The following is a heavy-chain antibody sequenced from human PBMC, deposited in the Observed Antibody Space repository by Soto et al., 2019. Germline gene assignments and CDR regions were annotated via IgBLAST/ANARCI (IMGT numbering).Heavy chain of an antibody. D-gene: IGHD6-13*01. CDR1: GYSFTSYW. J-gene: IGHJ5*02. Sequence: GESLKLSCKGSGYSFTSYWISWVRQMPGKGLEWMGRIDPSDSYTNYSPSFQGHVTISADKSISTAYLQWSSLKASDTAMYYCARRPSYSSSWHNWFDPWGQGTLVTVSS. V-gene: IGHV5-10-1*01. CDR2: IDPSDSYT. CDR3: ARRPSYSSSWHNWFDP.